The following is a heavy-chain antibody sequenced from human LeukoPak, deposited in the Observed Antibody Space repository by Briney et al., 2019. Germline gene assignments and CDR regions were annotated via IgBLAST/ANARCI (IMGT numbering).Heavy chain of an antibody. D-gene: IGHD3-3*01. CDR3: GRESWVHFGAFDI. CDR1: GFTFGTYW. V-gene: IGHV3-74*01. J-gene: IGHJ3*02. CDR2: INSDGSSR. Sequence: PGGSLRLSCAASGFTFGTYWMHWVRQAPGKGLVWVSRINSDGSSRNYGDAVKGRFTMSRDNAKKTLYLQMSSMRTEDTAVYYCGRESWVHFGAFDIWGQGTMVTVSS.